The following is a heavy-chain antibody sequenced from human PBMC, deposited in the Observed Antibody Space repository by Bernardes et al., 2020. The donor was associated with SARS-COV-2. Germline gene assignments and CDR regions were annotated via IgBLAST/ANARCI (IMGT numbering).Heavy chain of an antibody. Sequence: SETLSLTRTVSGGPISSYYWSWIRQPPGKGLEWIGYIHYSGSTNYNPSLKSRVTISVDTPKNQFSLKLSSVTAADTAVYYCARGSRRYSYGLTDYWGQGTLVSVST. CDR2: IHYSGST. D-gene: IGHD5-18*01. V-gene: IGHV4-59*08. CDR3: ARGSRRYSYGLTDY. J-gene: IGHJ4*02. CDR1: GGPISSYY.